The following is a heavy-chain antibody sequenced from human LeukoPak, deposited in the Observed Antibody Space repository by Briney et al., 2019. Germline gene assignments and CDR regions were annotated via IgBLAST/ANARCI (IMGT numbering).Heavy chain of an antibody. J-gene: IGHJ4*02. CDR1: GFIVSTNY. Sequence: GGSLRLSCAASGFIVSTNYMSWVRQAAGEGLEWVSVMYSGGRTYYADSVKGRFTISRDNSKNTLYLQMNSLKAEDTAVYYCASDGRGTLSLDSWGQGTLVTVSS. V-gene: IGHV3-66*01. CDR2: MYSGGRT. D-gene: IGHD1-26*01. CDR3: ASDGRGTLSLDS.